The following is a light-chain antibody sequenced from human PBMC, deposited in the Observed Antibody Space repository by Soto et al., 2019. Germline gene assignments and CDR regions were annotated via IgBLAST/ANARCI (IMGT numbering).Light chain of an antibody. CDR3: QQCDDLPLT. V-gene: IGKV1-33*01. J-gene: IGKJ4*01. CDR1: QDINNC. Sequence: DIQMTQSPSSLSASVGDRVTITCQASQDINNCLNWYQQSPGKAPKLLIYDASNLETGVPSRFSASGSGTDFPFTISSLQPDDIATYFCQQCDDLPLTFGGGTKWIS. CDR2: DAS.